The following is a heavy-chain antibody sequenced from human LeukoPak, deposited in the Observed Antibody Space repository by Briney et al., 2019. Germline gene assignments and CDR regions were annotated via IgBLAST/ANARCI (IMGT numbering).Heavy chain of an antibody. CDR3: ARLGYHFGSRSYVY. D-gene: IGHD3-10*01. J-gene: IGHJ4*02. V-gene: IGHV5-51*01. CDR1: GYSFTRFW. Sequence: GESLKISYKGSGYSFTRFWIGWVRQMPGKGLEWMGIVYPGDSDTKYSPAFQGQVAISADESTSATFLQWSSLKASDTAMYFCARLGYHFGSRSYVYWGQGTLVTVSS. CDR2: VYPGDSDT.